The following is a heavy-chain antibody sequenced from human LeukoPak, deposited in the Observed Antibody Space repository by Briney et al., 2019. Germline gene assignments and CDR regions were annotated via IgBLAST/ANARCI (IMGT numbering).Heavy chain of an antibody. Sequence: SVKVSCNASGGTFSSYAISWVRQAPGQGLEWMGGIIPIFGTANYAQKFQGRVTITTDESTSTAYMELSSLRSEDTAMYYCARTRRGYCSSTSCAPYYYYYYMDVWGKGTTVTVSS. J-gene: IGHJ6*03. V-gene: IGHV1-69*05. D-gene: IGHD2-2*01. CDR2: IIPIFGTA. CDR3: ARTRRGYCSSTSCAPYYYYYYMDV. CDR1: GGTFSSYA.